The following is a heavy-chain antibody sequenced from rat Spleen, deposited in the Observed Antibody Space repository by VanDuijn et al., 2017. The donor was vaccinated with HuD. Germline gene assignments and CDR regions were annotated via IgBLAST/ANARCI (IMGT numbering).Heavy chain of an antibody. D-gene: IGHD1-9*01. CDR3: ARHGGYGYTYWYFDF. Sequence: EVQLVESGGGLVQPGRSLKLSCAASGFTFNNYWMTWIRQAPGKGLEWVASITNASGRTYYPDSVKGRFTISRDTAQNTQYLQMDSLRSEDTATYYCARHGGYGYTYWYFDFWGPGTMVTVSS. CDR2: ITNASGRT. V-gene: IGHV5-31*01. CDR1: GFTFNNYW. J-gene: IGHJ1*01.